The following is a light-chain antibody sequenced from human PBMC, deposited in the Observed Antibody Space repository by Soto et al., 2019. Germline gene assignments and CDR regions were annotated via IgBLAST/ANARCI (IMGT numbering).Light chain of an antibody. V-gene: IGKV3-20*01. CDR3: QQYSSSPWT. CDR1: QSVSSSY. Sequence: EIVLTQSPGTLSLSPGARATLSCRANQSVSSSYLAWYQHKPGQAPRLLIYGASSRATGIPDRVSGSGSGTDFALTIPGLEPEDFAVYCCQQYSSSPWTFGQGTKVEIK. J-gene: IGKJ1*01. CDR2: GAS.